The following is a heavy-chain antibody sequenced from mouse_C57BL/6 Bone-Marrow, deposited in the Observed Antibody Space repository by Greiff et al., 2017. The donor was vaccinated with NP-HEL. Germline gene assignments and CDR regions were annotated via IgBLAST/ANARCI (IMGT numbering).Heavy chain of an antibody. J-gene: IGHJ2*01. CDR3: ARGLYYGSSYFDY. Sequence: QVQLQQSGAELVKPGASVKISCKASGYAFSSYWMNWVKQRPGKGLEWIGQIYPGDGDTNYNGKFKGKDTLTADKSSSTAYMQLSSLTSEDSAVYFCARGLYYGSSYFDYWGQGTTLTVSS. V-gene: IGHV1-80*01. CDR1: GYAFSSYW. D-gene: IGHD1-1*01. CDR2: IYPGDGDT.